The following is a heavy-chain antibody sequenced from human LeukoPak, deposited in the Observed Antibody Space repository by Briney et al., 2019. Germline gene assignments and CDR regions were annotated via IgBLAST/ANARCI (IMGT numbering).Heavy chain of an antibody. CDR1: GFTFSDYY. CDR3: ARGHYEMGV. CDR2: IAHSGNGM. V-gene: IGHV3-11*01. Sequence: GGSLRLSCAASGFTFSDYYMTWIRQAPGKGPEWVSHIAHSGNGMWYADAVKDRFTISRDNAKNLLFLQMDSLRAEDTAVYYCARGHYEMGVWGQGTTVIVSS. J-gene: IGHJ6*02.